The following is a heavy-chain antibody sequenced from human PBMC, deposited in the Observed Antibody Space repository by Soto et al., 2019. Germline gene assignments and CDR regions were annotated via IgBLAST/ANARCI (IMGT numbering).Heavy chain of an antibody. V-gene: IGHV4-39*01. Sequence: LSLTCSVSGDSMRGYHFYWGWIRQAPGKGLEWIGSAYFSGGNTYYSPSLKSRVSISVDTSKNEFSLRLTSLTAADTAVYFCAYGSSSAWIDYWGQGTLVTVSS. CDR3: AYGSSSAWIDY. J-gene: IGHJ4*02. D-gene: IGHD6-25*01. CDR2: AYFSGGNT. CDR1: GDSMRGYHFY.